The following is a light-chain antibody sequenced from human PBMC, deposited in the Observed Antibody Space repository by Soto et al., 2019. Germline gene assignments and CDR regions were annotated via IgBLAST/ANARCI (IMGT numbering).Light chain of an antibody. J-gene: IGKJ1*01. CDR2: KAS. V-gene: IGKV1-5*03. CDR1: HSISSW. Sequence: DIQMTQSPSTLSASVGDTITITCRASHSISSWLAWYQQKPGKAPNLLIYKASSLESGVPSRFSGSGSGTEFTLTISSLQPDDFATYFCQQYSSYWTFGQGTKVEIK. CDR3: QQYSSYWT.